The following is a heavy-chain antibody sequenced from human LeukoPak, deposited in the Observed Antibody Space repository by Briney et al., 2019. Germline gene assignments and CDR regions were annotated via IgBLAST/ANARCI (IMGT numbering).Heavy chain of an antibody. D-gene: IGHD4-23*01. J-gene: IGHJ6*03. CDR2: ISSSSSSYI. V-gene: IGHV3-21*01. CDR1: GFTFSSYS. Sequence: GGSLRLSCAASGFTFSSYSMNWVRQALGKGLEWVSSISSSSSSYIYYADSVKGRFTISRDNAKNSLYLQMNSLRAEDTAVYYCARELTYAVTADMDVWGKGTTVTVSS. CDR3: ARELTYAVTADMDV.